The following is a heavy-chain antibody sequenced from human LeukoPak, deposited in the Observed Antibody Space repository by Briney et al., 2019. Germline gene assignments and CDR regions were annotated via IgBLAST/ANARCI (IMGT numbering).Heavy chain of an antibody. CDR1: GGSFSGYY. V-gene: IGHV4-34*01. CDR2: INHSGST. Sequence: SETLSLTCAVYGGSFSGYYWSWIRQPPGKGLEWIGEINHSGSTSYNPSLKSRVTISVDTSKNQFSLKLSSVTAADTAVYYCARLAVTLYYYYYYMDVWGKGTTVTVSS. J-gene: IGHJ6*03. CDR3: ARLAVTLYYYYYYMDV. D-gene: IGHD4-17*01.